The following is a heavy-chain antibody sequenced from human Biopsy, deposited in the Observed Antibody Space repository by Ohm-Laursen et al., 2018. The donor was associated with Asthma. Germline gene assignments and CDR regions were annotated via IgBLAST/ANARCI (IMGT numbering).Heavy chain of an antibody. CDR1: GGSITSSSYY. V-gene: IGHV4-39*07. CDR2: THHSGYT. CDR3: ARGWNCGGDCYSLDY. D-gene: IGHD2-21*02. Sequence: SETLSLTCTVSGGSITSSSYYWGWIRQPPGKGLEWLGDTHHSGYTNYNPSLSSRLTLSVDTSKNQFSLRLTSVTAADTAVYYCARGWNCGGDCYSLDYWGQGTLVTVSS. J-gene: IGHJ4*02.